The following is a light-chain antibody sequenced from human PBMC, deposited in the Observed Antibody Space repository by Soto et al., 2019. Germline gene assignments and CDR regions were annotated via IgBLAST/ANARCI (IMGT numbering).Light chain of an antibody. CDR3: QQYNNWPFT. Sequence: EIVMTQSPRTLSLSPGERATLSCRASQSVSSNLAWYQQKPGQAPRLLIYGASTRATGIPARFSGSGSGTEFTLTISSLQSEDFVIYYCQQYNNWPFTFGPGTKVDIK. CDR2: GAS. J-gene: IGKJ3*01. CDR1: QSVSSN. V-gene: IGKV3-15*01.